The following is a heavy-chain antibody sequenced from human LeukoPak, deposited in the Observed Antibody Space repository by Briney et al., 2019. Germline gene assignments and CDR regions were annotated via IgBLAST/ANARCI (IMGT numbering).Heavy chain of an antibody. CDR2: ISAYNGNT. Sequence: ASVKVSCKASGYTFTSYGISWVRQAPGQGLEWMGWISAYNGNTNYAQELQDRVTMTTDTSTSTAYMELRSLRSDDTAVYYCAREIPAAGTVAFDYWGQGTLVTVSS. J-gene: IGHJ4*02. CDR1: GYTFTSYG. D-gene: IGHD6-13*01. V-gene: IGHV1-18*01. CDR3: AREIPAAGTVAFDY.